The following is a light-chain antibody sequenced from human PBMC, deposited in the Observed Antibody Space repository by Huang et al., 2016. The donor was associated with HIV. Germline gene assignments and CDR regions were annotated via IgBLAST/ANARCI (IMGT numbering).Light chain of an antibody. CDR2: WAS. CDR3: QQHYSSPPT. J-gene: IGKJ2*01. CDR1: QSLLYNSNNKNY. V-gene: IGKV4-1*01. Sequence: DIVMTQSPDSLAVSLGERATINCKSSQSLLYNSNNKNYLAWYQQKPGQPPNLLIYWASSRKAGVPVRFSGSGSETDFTLTISRLQAEDVAVYYCQQHYSSPPTFGQGTKLEIK.